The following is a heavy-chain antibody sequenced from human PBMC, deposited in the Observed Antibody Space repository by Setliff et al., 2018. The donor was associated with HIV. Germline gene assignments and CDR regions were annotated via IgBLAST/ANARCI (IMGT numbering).Heavy chain of an antibody. D-gene: IGHD1-1*01. CDR3: LTGRKEFDI. CDR2: IDPNTGGP. CDR1: GYAITTYG. Sequence: ASVKVSCKASGYAITTYGLNWVRQVPGQGLEWMGWIDPNTGGPTYARGFTGRFVFSLDISVGTAFLQISSLKSEDTALYFCLTGRKEFDIWGQGTMVTVSS. J-gene: IGHJ3*02. V-gene: IGHV7-4-1*02.